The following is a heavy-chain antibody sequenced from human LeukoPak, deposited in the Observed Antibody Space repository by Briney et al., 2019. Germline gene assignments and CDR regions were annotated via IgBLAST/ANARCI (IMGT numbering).Heavy chain of an antibody. J-gene: IGHJ4*02. CDR2: INLVGRES. CDR3: GRVIAGAIDY. V-gene: IGHV3-7*01. CDR1: GFTFSGHS. Sequence: PGGSLRLSCAASGFTFSGHSMTWVRQAPGKGLAWVANINLVGRESFYVDFVKGRFTISSDNADNSMYLQMNRLRAEDTAVYYCGRVIAGAIDYWGQGTLVTPSS. D-gene: IGHD2/OR15-2a*01.